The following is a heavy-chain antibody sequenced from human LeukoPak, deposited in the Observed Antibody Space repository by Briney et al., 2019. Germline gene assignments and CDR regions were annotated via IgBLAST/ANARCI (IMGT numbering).Heavy chain of an antibody. D-gene: IGHD3-10*01. CDR3: ARDVIDGSGSYPNWFDP. Sequence: QPGGSLRLSCAASGFTFSSYSMNWVRQAPGKGLEWVSYISSSSSTIYYADSVKGRFTISRDNAKNSLYLQMNSLRAEDTAVYYCARDVIDGSGSYPNWFDPWGQGTLVTVSS. J-gene: IGHJ5*02. V-gene: IGHV3-48*01. CDR2: ISSSSSTI. CDR1: GFTFSSYS.